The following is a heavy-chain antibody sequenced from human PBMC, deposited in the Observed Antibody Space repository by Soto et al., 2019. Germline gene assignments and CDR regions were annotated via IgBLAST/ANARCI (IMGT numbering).Heavy chain of an antibody. CDR3: AKQRAGYGSGSDTFYFDF. CDR1: GFTFSTYA. D-gene: IGHD3-10*01. J-gene: IGHJ4*02. CDR2: LSGSGGTT. V-gene: IGHV3-23*01. Sequence: GGSLRLSCAASGFTFSTYAMNWVRQAPGKGLEWVSALSGSGGTTYYADSVRGRFTISRDNSKNTLFLQMSSLRAEDTALYYCAKQRAGYGSGSDTFYFDFWGQGTLVTVSS.